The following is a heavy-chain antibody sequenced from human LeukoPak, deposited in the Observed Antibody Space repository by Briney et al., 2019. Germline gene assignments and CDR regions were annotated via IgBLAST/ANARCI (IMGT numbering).Heavy chain of an antibody. CDR2: IIPIFGTA. CDR1: GYTFTSYG. Sequence: ASVKVSCKASGYTFTSYGISWVRQAPGQGLEWMGGIIPIFGTANYAQKFQGRVTITADKSTSTAYMELSSLRSEDTAVYYCARSGSSSWANYYFDYWGQGTLVTVSS. CDR3: ARSGSSSWANYYFDY. V-gene: IGHV1-69*06. D-gene: IGHD6-13*01. J-gene: IGHJ4*02.